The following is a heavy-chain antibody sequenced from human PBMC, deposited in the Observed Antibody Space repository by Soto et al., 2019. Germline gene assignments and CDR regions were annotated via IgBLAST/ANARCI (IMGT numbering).Heavy chain of an antibody. CDR2: ISTSGSTV. D-gene: IGHD5-12*01. CDR3: VRYCGTTLCNGVATRTFDY. V-gene: IGHV3-48*03. Sequence: HTGGSLRLSCAASRFTFSAYEMHWFRQAPGKGLEWVSYISTSGSTVYYADSVKGRFTVSRDNTRNSLYLQMDSLRDEDTALYYCVRYCGTTLCNGVATRTFDYWGQGALVTVSS. J-gene: IGHJ4*02. CDR1: RFTFSAYE.